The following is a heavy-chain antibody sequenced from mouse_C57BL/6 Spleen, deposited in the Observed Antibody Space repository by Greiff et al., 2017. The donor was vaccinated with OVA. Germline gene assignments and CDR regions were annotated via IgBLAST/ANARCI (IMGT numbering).Heavy chain of an antibody. V-gene: IGHV2-2*01. D-gene: IGHD2-2*01. CDR1: GFSFTSYG. Sequence: VQLKESGPGLVQPSQCLSITCTASGFSFTSYGVHWVRQSPGQGLEWLGVIWSGGSTDYYAAFISRLSISKDNSKSQVFFKMNSLQADDTAIYYCARNEDGYDWDFDVWGTGTTVTVSS. CDR3: ARNEDGYDWDFDV. CDR2: IWSGGST. J-gene: IGHJ1*03.